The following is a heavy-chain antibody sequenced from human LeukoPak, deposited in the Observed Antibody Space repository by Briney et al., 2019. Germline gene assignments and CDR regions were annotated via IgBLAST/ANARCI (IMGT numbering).Heavy chain of an antibody. J-gene: IGHJ4*02. CDR1: GFTFSSYD. Sequence: GGSLRLSCAASGFTFSSYDMHWVRQAPGKGLEWVSAIGTAGDTYYPGSVKGRFTISRENAKNSLYLQMNSLRAGDTAVYYCARGNYYDSSGYYHFDYWGQGTLVTVSS. V-gene: IGHV3-13*01. CDR2: IGTAGDT. D-gene: IGHD3-22*01. CDR3: ARGNYYDSSGYYHFDY.